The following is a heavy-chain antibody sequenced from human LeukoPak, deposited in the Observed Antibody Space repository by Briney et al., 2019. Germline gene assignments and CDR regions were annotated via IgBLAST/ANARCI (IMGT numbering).Heavy chain of an antibody. D-gene: IGHD6-19*01. Sequence: GRSLRLSCAASGFTFSSYGMNWVRQAPGKGLEWVAVISYDGSNKYYADSVKGRFTISRDNSKNTLYLQMNSLRAEDTAVYYCAKDREKWLVGYYFDYWGQGTLVTASS. J-gene: IGHJ4*02. CDR2: ISYDGSNK. CDR1: GFTFSSYG. V-gene: IGHV3-30*18. CDR3: AKDREKWLVGYYFDY.